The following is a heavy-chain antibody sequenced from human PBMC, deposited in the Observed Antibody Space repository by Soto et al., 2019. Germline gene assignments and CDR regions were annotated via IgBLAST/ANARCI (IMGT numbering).Heavy chain of an antibody. CDR3: ARYYFDSSGYSNWFDP. V-gene: IGHV4-31*03. Sequence: SETLSLTCTVSGGSISSGGYYWSWIRQHPGKGLEWIGYIHYSGRTYYNPSLKSRVTISVDTSNNQFSLKLSSVTAADTAVYYCARYYFDSSGYSNWFDPWGQGTLVTVSS. CDR1: GGSISSGGYY. J-gene: IGHJ5*02. CDR2: IHYSGRT. D-gene: IGHD3-22*01.